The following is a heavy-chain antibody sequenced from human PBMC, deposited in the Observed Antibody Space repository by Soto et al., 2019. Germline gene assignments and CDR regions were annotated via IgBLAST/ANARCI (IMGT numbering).Heavy chain of an antibody. Sequence: SVKVSGKASGGTFSSYAISWVRQAPGQGLEWMGGIIPIFGTANYAQKFQGRVTITADKSTSTAYMELSSLRSEDTAVYYCARGHTGYCSSTSCFLWFDPWGQGTLVTVSS. CDR3: ARGHTGYCSSTSCFLWFDP. CDR2: IIPIFGTA. J-gene: IGHJ5*02. V-gene: IGHV1-69*06. D-gene: IGHD2-2*01. CDR1: GGTFSSYA.